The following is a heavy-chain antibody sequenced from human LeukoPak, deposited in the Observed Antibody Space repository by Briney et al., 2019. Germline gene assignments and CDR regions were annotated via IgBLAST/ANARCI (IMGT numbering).Heavy chain of an antibody. CDR1: VATFSSYA. CDR2: IIPILGTA. J-gene: IGHJ6*03. Sequence: GASVKVSFKPSVATFSSYAISWVRQAPGHGLEWMGGIIPILGTANYAQKFQRRVTITADESTSTAYMELSSLRSEDTAVYCCAREYSSSSGYYMDVWGKGATVTVSS. D-gene: IGHD6-6*01. V-gene: IGHV1-69*13. CDR3: AREYSSSSGYYMDV.